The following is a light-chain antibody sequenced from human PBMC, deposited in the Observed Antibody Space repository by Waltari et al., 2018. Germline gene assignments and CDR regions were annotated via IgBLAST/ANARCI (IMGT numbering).Light chain of an antibody. CDR3: QVWEISRDHYV. CDR2: SDS. CDR1: NIGTKR. V-gene: IGLV3-21*01. J-gene: IGLJ1*01. Sequence: SYVLTQPPSVSVAPGESARITCGGNNIGTKRVPWYQQKPGQAPVFVIYSDSDRPSGIPERFSGANSGNTATLTISRVEAGDEADYYCQVWEISRDHYVFGSGTEVTVL.